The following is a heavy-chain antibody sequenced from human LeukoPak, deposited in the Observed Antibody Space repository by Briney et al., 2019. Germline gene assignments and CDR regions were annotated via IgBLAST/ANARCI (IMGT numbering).Heavy chain of an antibody. J-gene: IGHJ4*02. CDR1: GYTFTDYY. D-gene: IGHD2-2*01. V-gene: IGHV1-2*02. Sequence: ASVQVSCKASGYTFTDYYMHWVRQAPGQGLEWVGWVNPNSGGTNYAQKFQGRVTMTRDTSISTAYMELSRLRSDDTAIYYCARTHCSSTSCYFFDYWGQGTLVTVSS. CDR3: ARTHCSSTSCYFFDY. CDR2: VNPNSGGT.